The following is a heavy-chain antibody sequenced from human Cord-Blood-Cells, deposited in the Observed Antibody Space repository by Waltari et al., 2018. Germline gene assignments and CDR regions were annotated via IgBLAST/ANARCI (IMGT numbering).Heavy chain of an antibody. CDR3: ARDKLANWGPNWFDP. CDR2: MNPNSGNT. V-gene: IGHV1-8*01. CDR1: GYTFTSYD. Sequence: QVQLVQSGAEVKKPGASVKVSCKAFGYTFTSYDITWVRQATGQGLEWMGWMNPNSGNTGYAQKFQGRVTMTRNTSISTAYMELSSLRSEDTAVYYCARDKLANWGPNWFDPWGQGTLVTVSS. J-gene: IGHJ5*02. D-gene: IGHD7-27*01.